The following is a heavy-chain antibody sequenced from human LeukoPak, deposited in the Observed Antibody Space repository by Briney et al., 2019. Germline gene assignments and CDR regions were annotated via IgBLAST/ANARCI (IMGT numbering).Heavy chain of an antibody. Sequence: SQTLSLTCTVSGGSISSGDYYWTWIRQPPGRGLEWIGYIYYSGSTSYNPSLKSRVTISVDTSKNQFSLKLSSVTAADTAVYYCARDSRDSGYDAFDYWGQGTLVTVSS. CDR3: ARDSRDSGYDAFDY. V-gene: IGHV4-30-4*01. CDR1: GGSISSGDYY. J-gene: IGHJ4*02. D-gene: IGHD5-12*01. CDR2: IYYSGST.